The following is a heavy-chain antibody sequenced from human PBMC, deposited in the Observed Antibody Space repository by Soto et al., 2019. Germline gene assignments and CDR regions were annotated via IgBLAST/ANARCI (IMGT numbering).Heavy chain of an antibody. CDR3: AKSLGSNWYNFDY. J-gene: IGHJ4*02. V-gene: IGHV3-30*18. CDR1: GFTVSTYG. D-gene: IGHD6-13*01. CDR2: ISYDGNNK. Sequence: QVQLVESGGGVVQPGRSLRLSCAASGFTVSTYGMHWVRQAPGKGLEWMAVISYDGNNKYYADSVKGRFTISRDNSKNTLFLEMNSLRVDDTAVYYCAKSLGSNWYNFDYWGQGTLVTVSS.